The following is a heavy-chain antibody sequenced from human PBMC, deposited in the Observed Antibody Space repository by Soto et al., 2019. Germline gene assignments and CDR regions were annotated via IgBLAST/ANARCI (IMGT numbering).Heavy chain of an antibody. CDR2: TSYDGSNK. CDR3: ARDLITASGSPYYYGMDV. V-gene: IGHV3-30-3*01. J-gene: IGHJ6*02. CDR1: GLTLSSYT. Sequence: QVQLVESGGGVVQPGRSLRLSCAASGLTLSSYTMHWVRQAPGKGLEWMAVTSYDGSNKYYADSVKGRFTISRDNSKNTLYLQMNSLSAEDTAVYYCARDLITASGSPYYYGMDVWGQGTTVTVSS. D-gene: IGHD6-13*01.